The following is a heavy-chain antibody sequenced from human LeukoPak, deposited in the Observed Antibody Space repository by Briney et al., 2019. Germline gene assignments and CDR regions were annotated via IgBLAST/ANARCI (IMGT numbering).Heavy chain of an antibody. Sequence: ASVKVSCKGSGYTFTSYDINWVRQATGQGLEWMGWMNPNSGNTGYAQKLQGRVTMTRNTSISTAYMELSSLRSEDTAVYYCARGDSSDNWFDPWGQGTLVTVSS. CDR3: ARGDSSDNWFDP. CDR1: GYTFTSYD. D-gene: IGHD3-22*01. CDR2: MNPNSGNT. J-gene: IGHJ5*02. V-gene: IGHV1-8*01.